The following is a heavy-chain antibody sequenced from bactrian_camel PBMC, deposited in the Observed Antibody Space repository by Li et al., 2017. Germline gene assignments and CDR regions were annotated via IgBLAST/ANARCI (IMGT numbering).Heavy chain of an antibody. Sequence: HVQLVESGGGLVQPGGSLRLSCAASGFSFAAVWMSWVRQAPGKGLEWVSAINEGGGSTYAADSVKGRFTISRDNAKNTVYLQMNSLKSEDTAVYYCAAVTRGSGWVDPAFGYWGQGTQVTVS. CDR2: INEGGGST. CDR1: GFSFAAVW. V-gene: IGHV3S1*01. J-gene: IGHJ6*01. D-gene: IGHD5*01. CDR3: AAVTRGSGWVDPAFGY.